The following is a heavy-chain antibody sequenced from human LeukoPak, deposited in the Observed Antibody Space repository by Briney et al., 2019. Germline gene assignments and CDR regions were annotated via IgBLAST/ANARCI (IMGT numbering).Heavy chain of an antibody. CDR1: GGSISSYY. V-gene: IGHV4-59*01. CDR2: IYYSGST. J-gene: IGHJ4*02. Sequence: SETLSLTCTVSGGSISSYYWSWIRQPPGKGLEWIGYIYYSGSTNYNPSLKSRVTISVDTSKDQFSLKLSSVTAADTAVYYCARGDDYGDYLDYWGQGTLVTVSS. D-gene: IGHD4-17*01. CDR3: ARGDDYGDYLDY.